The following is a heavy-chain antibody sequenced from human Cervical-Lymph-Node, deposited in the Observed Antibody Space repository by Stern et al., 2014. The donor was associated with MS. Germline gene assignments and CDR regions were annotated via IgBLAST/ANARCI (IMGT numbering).Heavy chain of an antibody. J-gene: IGHJ4*02. CDR3: ARGGGLVGYFDY. D-gene: IGHD1-26*01. V-gene: IGHV1-69*06. CDR1: GDTFSRYA. CDR2: ITAVFGTT. Sequence: VHLVESCAEVKKPGSSVKASCKASGDTFSRYAINWVRQVPGQGPEWMGGITAVFGTTNYAQKCQGRVTITADKSTNTAYMELMTLRSEDTAVYYCARGGGLVGYFDYWGQGTLVSVSS.